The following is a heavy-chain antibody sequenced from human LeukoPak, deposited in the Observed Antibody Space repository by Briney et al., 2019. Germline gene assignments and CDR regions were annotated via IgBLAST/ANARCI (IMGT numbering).Heavy chain of an antibody. CDR3: ARSSSTRHYYGMDV. CDR2: IYYSGST. CDR1: GGSISSYY. V-gene: IGHV4-59*01. J-gene: IGHJ6*02. Sequence: SETLSLTCIVSGGSISSYYWSWIRQPPGKGLEWIGYIYYSGSTNYNPSLKSRVTISVDTSKNQFSLKLSSVTAADTAVYYCARSSSTRHYYGMDVWGQGTTVTVSS. D-gene: IGHD1-26*01.